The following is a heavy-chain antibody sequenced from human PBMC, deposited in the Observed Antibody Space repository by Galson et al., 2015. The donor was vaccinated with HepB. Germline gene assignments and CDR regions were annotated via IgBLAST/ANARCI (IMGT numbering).Heavy chain of an antibody. V-gene: IGHV1-69*06. CDR1: GGTFSSYA. CDR3: ARADYYDSSGWAFDI. D-gene: IGHD3-22*01. J-gene: IGHJ3*02. Sequence: SVKVSCKASGGTFSSYAISWVRQAPGQGLEWMGGIIPIFGTANHAQRFQGRVTITADKSTNTAYTELSSLRSEDTAVYYCARADYYDSSGWAFDIWGQGTMVTVSS. CDR2: IIPIFGTA.